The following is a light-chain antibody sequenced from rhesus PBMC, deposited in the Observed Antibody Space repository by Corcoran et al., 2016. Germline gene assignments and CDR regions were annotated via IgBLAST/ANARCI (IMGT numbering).Light chain of an antibody. CDR1: QGISSY. Sequence: DIQMTQSPSSLSASVGDTVTITCRASQGISSYLNWFQQTPGKAPKLLLYAASSLESGVPSRFSGSGSGTDFPLTISRLQPEDFAVYYCLQHNSYPRTFGQGTKVEIK. CDR3: LQHNSYPRT. J-gene: IGKJ1*01. V-gene: IGKV1-28*03. CDR2: AAS.